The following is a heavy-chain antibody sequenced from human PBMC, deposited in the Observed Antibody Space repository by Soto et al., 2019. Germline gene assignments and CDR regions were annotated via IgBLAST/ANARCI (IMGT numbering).Heavy chain of an antibody. V-gene: IGHV2-5*02. CDR3: AHKGPEDWPLDY. Sequence: QITLKESGPALVRPTQTLTLTCAFSGFSLSTSGVGVGWIRQPPGKALEWLAVIYWDDSKHYSPSLRSRRTITTDTSNNLVVLTMTNMDPMDTGTYYCAHKGPEDWPLDYWGQGTLVTVSS. CDR1: GFSLSTSGVG. CDR2: IYWDDSK. D-gene: IGHD3-9*01. J-gene: IGHJ4*02.